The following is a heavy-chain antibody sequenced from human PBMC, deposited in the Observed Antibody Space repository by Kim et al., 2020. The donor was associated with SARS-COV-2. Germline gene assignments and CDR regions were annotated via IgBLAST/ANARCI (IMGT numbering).Heavy chain of an antibody. J-gene: IGHJ4*02. D-gene: IGHD5-12*01. Sequence: NYNPSLKSRVTISVATTKNTFSLKLSSVTAADTAVYYCARRGWLQGHFDYWGQGTLVTVSS. V-gene: IGHV4-59*08. CDR3: ARRGWLQGHFDY.